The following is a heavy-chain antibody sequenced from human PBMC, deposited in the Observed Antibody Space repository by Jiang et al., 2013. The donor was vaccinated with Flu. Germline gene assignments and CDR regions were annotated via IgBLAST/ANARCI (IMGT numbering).Heavy chain of an antibody. D-gene: IGHD3-22*01. Sequence: VQLLESGGGLVKPGGSLRLSCAASGFTFSNAWMSWVRQAPGKGLEWVGRIKSKTDGGTTDYAAPVKGRFTISRDDSKNTLYLQMNSLKTEDTAVYYCTTGTTDYYDSSGYSDHPYFDYWGQGTLVTVSS. J-gene: IGHJ4*02. V-gene: IGHV3-15*01. CDR1: GFTFSNAW. CDR3: TTGTTDYYDSSGYSDHPYFDY. CDR2: IKSKTDGGTT.